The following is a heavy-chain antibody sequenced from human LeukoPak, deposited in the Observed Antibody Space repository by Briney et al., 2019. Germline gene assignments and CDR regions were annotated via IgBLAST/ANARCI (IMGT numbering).Heavy chain of an antibody. D-gene: IGHD3-10*01. CDR1: GFTFSSYS. Sequence: GGSLRLSCAASGFTFSSYSMNWVRQAPGKGLEWVSSISSSSSYIYYADSVKGRFTISRDNAKNSLYLQMNSLRAEDTALYHCARGRIGDAFDIWGQGTMVTVSS. CDR3: ARGRIGDAFDI. J-gene: IGHJ3*02. V-gene: IGHV3-21*04. CDR2: ISSSSSYI.